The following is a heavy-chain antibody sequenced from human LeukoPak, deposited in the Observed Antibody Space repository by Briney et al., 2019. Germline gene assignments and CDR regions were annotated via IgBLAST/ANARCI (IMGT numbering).Heavy chain of an antibody. J-gene: IGHJ4*02. D-gene: IGHD3-10*01. Sequence: GASVTVSFKASGYIFTNYYMHWVRQAPGQGLGWMGTINPSGGSTTYAQKFQGRVTMTRDTSTSTVYMELSSLRSEDTAVYYCARDHGSAYYRAPRHWGQGTLVTVSS. CDR2: INPSGGST. V-gene: IGHV1-46*01. CDR1: GYIFTNYY. CDR3: ARDHGSAYYRAPRH.